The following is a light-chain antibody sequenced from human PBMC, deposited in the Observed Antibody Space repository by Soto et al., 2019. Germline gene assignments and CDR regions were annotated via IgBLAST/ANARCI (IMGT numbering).Light chain of an antibody. Sequence: DIVMTQSPDSLAVSLGERATINCKSSQSVIHTSNNKSYLAWYQQKAVQPPELLLYWASARDSGVPDRFSGSGSGTDFTLTISSLQAEDVAVYYCQQYYSTPRTFGQGTKVEIK. V-gene: IGKV4-1*01. J-gene: IGKJ2*01. CDR1: QSVIHTSNNKSY. CDR2: WAS. CDR3: QQYYSTPRT.